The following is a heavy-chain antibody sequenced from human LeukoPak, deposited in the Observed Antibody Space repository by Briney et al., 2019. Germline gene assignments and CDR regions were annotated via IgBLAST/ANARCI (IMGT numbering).Heavy chain of an antibody. J-gene: IGHJ4*02. CDR2: IIPIFGTA. CDR3: ARGRKVAIAVAGTAFDY. D-gene: IGHD6-19*01. CDR1: GYTFTGYY. V-gene: IGHV1-69*13. Sequence: ASVKVSCKASGYTFTGYYMHWVRQAPGQGLEWMGGIIPIFGTANYAQKFQGRVTITADESTSTAYMELSSLRSEDTAVYYCARGRKVAIAVAGTAFDYWGQGTLVTVSS.